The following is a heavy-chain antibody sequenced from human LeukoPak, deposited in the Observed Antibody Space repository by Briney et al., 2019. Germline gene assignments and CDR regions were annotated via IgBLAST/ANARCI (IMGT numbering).Heavy chain of an antibody. V-gene: IGHV4-39*01. CDR2: IYYSGST. CDR3: ARHATYYDILTGYYIGWFDP. Sequence: PSETLSLTCTVSGGSISSSRYYWGWIRQPPGKGLEWIGSIYYSGSTYYNPSLKSRVTISVDTSKNQFSLKLSSVTAADTAVYYCARHATYYDILTGYYIGWFDPWGQGTLVTVSS. J-gene: IGHJ5*02. CDR1: GGSISSSRYY. D-gene: IGHD3-9*01.